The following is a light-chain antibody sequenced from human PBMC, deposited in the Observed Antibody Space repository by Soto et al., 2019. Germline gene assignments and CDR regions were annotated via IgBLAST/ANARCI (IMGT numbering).Light chain of an antibody. CDR1: QSVSSK. V-gene: IGKV3-15*01. Sequence: EIVMTQSPATLSVSPGERVTLSCRASQSVSSKLAWYQQKPGQAPRLLIYGASTRATGVPARFSGSGSGTEYTLNIGSLQSEEFDVYYCQQYNSRPTFGHGTKVEIK. CDR3: QQYNSRPT. J-gene: IGKJ1*01. CDR2: GAS.